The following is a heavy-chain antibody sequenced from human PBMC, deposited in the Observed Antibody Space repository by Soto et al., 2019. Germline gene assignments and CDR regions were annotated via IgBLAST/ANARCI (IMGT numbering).Heavy chain of an antibody. V-gene: IGHV1-18*04. CDR2: ISAYNGDT. CDR1: GYTFTNYG. CDR3: ARGPAGGLRGGVSY. J-gene: IGHJ4*02. D-gene: IGHD2-15*01. Sequence: QVQLVQSGGEVKKPGASVKVSCKTSGYTFTNYGITWVRQAPGQGLKWVGWISAYNGDTNYAQKFQGRVIMTTDTSTTTAYMELRSLRSDDTAVYYCARGPAGGLRGGVSYWGQGTLVTVSS.